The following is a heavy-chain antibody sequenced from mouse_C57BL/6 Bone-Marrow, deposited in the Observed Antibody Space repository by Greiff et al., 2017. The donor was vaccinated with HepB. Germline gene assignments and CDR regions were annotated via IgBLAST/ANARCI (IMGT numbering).Heavy chain of an antibody. J-gene: IGHJ4*01. Sequence: QVQLKESGAELVKPGASVKLSCTASGYTFTEYTIHWVKQRSGQGLEWIGWFYPGSGSIKYNEKFKDKATLTADKSSSTVYMELSRLTSEDSAVYFWSRHEKAGRGVYAMDYWGQGTSVTVSS. V-gene: IGHV1-62-2*01. CDR2: FYPGSGSI. CDR1: GYTFTEYT. D-gene: IGHD4-1*01. CDR3: SRHEKAGRGVYAMDY.